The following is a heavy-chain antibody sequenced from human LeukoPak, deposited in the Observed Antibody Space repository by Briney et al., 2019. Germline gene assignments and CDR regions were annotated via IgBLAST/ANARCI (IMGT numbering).Heavy chain of an antibody. J-gene: IGHJ6*02. Sequence: SETLSLTCTVSGVSISSSDSFWGWIRQPPGKGLEWIGTISYRGSAYYNPSLKSRVTLSKDTSKNHFSLKLSSVTVADVAVYYCARDDYGMDVWGQGTTVTVSS. CDR3: ARDDYGMDV. V-gene: IGHV4-39*02. CDR2: ISYRGSA. CDR1: GVSISSSDSF.